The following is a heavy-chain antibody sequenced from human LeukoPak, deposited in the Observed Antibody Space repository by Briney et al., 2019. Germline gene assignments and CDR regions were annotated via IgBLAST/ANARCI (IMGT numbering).Heavy chain of an antibody. V-gene: IGHV4-30-2*01. CDR2: IYHSGST. CDR1: GGSISSGGYS. D-gene: IGHD3-3*01. Sequence: SETLSLTCAVSGGSISSGGYSWSWIRQPPGKGLEWIGYIYHSGSTYYNPSLKSRVTISVDRSKNQFSLKLSSVTAADTAVYDCARDLLDYDFWSGYSGGMDVWGQGTTVTVSS. CDR3: ARDLLDYDFWSGYSGGMDV. J-gene: IGHJ6*02.